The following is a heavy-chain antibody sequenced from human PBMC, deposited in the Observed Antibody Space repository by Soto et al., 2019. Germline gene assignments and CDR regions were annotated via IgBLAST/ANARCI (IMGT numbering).Heavy chain of an antibody. V-gene: IGHV1-18*01. CDR1: GGTFSSYT. Sequence: GASVKVSCXASGGTFSSYTISWVQQAPGQGLEWMGWISAYNGNTNYAQKLQGRVTMTTDTSTSTAYMELRSLRSDDTAVYYCARDHRLENPWGQGTLVTVSS. CDR2: ISAYNGNT. CDR3: ARDHRLENP. J-gene: IGHJ5*02.